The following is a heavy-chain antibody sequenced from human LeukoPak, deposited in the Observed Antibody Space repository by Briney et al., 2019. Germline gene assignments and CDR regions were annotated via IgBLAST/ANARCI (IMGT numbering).Heavy chain of an antibody. J-gene: IGHJ4*02. V-gene: IGHV3-23*01. D-gene: IGHD3-3*01. CDR2: ISGSGGST. Sequence: GGSLRLSCAASGFTFSSYAMSWVRQAPGKGLEWVSGISGSGGSTYYADSVKGRFTISRDNSKNRLYLQMNSLRAEDTAVYYCAKQSYDFWSGSYYFDYWGQGTLVTVSS. CDR1: GFTFSSYA. CDR3: AKQSYDFWSGSYYFDY.